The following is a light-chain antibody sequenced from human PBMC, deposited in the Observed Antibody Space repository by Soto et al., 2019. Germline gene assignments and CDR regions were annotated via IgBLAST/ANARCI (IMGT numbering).Light chain of an antibody. CDR3: QQYNSYPCT. V-gene: IGKV1-5*01. CDR2: DAS. Sequence: DIQMTQSPSTLSASVGDRVTITCRASQSISSWLAWYQQKPGKAPKLLIYDASSWESGIPSRFSGSGSGTEFTLTISSLQPDDFATYYCQQYNSYPCTFGEGTKVEIK. J-gene: IGKJ1*01. CDR1: QSISSW.